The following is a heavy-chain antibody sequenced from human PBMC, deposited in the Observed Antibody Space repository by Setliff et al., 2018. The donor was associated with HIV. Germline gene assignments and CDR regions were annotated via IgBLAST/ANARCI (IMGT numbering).Heavy chain of an antibody. J-gene: IGHJ6*02. V-gene: IGHV3-13*01. CDR3: AREGGNSFYYYYGMDV. CDR2: LGFAGVT. D-gene: IGHD2-21*02. CDR1: GFTLNNYD. Sequence: PGGSLRLSCAASGFTLNNYDMHWVRQVAGKGLEWVASLGFAGVTYYLGSVKGRFTISRDNVKNSLYLQMNSLRAEDTAVYYCAREGGNSFYYYYGMDVWGQGTTVTVSS.